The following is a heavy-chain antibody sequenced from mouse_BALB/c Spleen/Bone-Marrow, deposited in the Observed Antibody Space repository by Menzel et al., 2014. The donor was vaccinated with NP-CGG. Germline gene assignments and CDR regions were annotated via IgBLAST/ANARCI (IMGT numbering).Heavy chain of an antibody. CDR1: GYTFTSYW. V-gene: IGHV1S81*02. CDR3: ARNTSRIGATHY. CDR2: INPSNGRT. D-gene: IGHD6-1*01. Sequence: QVQLQQSGAELVKPGASVKLSCKASGYTFTSYWMHWVKQRPGQGLEWIGEINPSNGRTNYNEKFKSKATLTVDKSSSTAHMQLSSVTSEDSALYYCARNTSRIGATHYGRQGPSLTVSS. J-gene: IGHJ2*02.